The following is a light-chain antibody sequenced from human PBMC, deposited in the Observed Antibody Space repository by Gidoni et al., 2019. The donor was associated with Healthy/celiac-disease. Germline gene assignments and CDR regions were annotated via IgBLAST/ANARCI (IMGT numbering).Light chain of an antibody. Sequence: DIVMTPSPLALPVTPGEPASIPCRSRQSLLHSNGYNYLDSYLQQPGQSPQLLIYLGSNRAAGVPDRFSGSGSGTDFTLKISRVEAEDVVVYYCMQALQTPWTFGQGTQLEIK. V-gene: IGKV2-28*01. CDR1: QSLLHSNGYNY. J-gene: IGKJ2*01. CDR2: LGS. CDR3: MQALQTPWT.